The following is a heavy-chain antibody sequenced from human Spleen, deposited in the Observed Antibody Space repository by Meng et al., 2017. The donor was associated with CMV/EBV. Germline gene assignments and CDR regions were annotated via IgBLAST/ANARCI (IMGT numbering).Heavy chain of an antibody. Sequence: SLKISCAASGFTFDDYAMHWVRQAPGKGLEWVSGISWNSGSIGYADSVKGRFTISRDNAKNSLYLQMNSLRAEDTAVYYCAVPIAVAGTHDYWGQGALVTVSS. CDR1: GFTFDDYA. V-gene: IGHV3-9*01. D-gene: IGHD6-19*01. CDR2: ISWNSGSI. CDR3: AVPIAVAGTHDY. J-gene: IGHJ4*02.